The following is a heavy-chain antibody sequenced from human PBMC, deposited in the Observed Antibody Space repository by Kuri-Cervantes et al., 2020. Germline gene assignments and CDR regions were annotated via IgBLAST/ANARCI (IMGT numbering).Heavy chain of an antibody. Sequence: GGSLRLSCAASGLTFDDYAMHWVRQAPGKGLEWVSGISWNSGSIGYADSVKGRFTISRDNAKNSLYLQMNSLRAEDTALYYCAKDISSSPYYYGMDVWGQGTTVTVSS. J-gene: IGHJ6*02. CDR2: ISWNSGSI. D-gene: IGHD6-13*01. CDR1: GLTFDDYA. V-gene: IGHV3-9*01. CDR3: AKDISSSPYYYGMDV.